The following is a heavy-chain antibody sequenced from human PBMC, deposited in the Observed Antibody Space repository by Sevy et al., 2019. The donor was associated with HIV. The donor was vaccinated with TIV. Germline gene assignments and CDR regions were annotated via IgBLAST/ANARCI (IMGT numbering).Heavy chain of an antibody. CDR1: GFTVSSNY. Sequence: GGSLRLSCAASGFTVSSNYMSWVRQAPGKGLEWVSVIYSGGSTYYADSVKGRFTISRDNSKNTLYLQMNSLRAEDMAVYYCARVRFGLEPDFDYWGQGTLVTVSS. CDR3: ARVRFGLEPDFDY. V-gene: IGHV3-53*01. J-gene: IGHJ4*02. D-gene: IGHD1-1*01. CDR2: IYSGGST.